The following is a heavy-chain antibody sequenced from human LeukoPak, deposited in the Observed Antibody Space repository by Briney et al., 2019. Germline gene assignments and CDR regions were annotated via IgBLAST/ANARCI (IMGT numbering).Heavy chain of an antibody. V-gene: IGHV4-38-2*02. CDR2: IYHSGST. D-gene: IGHD2-15*01. CDR3: ARFYCSGGSCYFYYYYYMDV. J-gene: IGHJ6*03. Sequence: SETLSLTCTVSGYSISSGYYWGWIRQPPGNGLEWIGSIYHSGSTYYNPSLKSRVTISVDTSKNQFSLKLSSVTAADTAVYYCARFYCSGGSCYFYYYYYMDVWGKGTTVTVSS. CDR1: GYSISSGYY.